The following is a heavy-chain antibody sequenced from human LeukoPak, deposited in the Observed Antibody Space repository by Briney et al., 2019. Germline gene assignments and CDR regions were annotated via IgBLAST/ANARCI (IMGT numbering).Heavy chain of an antibody. J-gene: IGHJ4*02. CDR3: ARATPWLLPGY. CDR1: GGSTSSYY. D-gene: IGHD3-22*01. Sequence: PSETLSLTCTVSGGSTSSYYWSWVRQPPGKGLEWIGHIYDTGNTNYNPSLESRVTISVDTSKNQFSLRLTSVTAADTAVYFCARATPWLLPGYWGQGTLVTVSS. CDR2: IYDTGNT. V-gene: IGHV4-59*01.